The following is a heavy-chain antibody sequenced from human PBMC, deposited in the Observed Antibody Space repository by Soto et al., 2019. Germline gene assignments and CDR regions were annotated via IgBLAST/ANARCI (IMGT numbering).Heavy chain of an antibody. J-gene: IGHJ4*02. CDR2: IIPIFGTA. Sequence: SVKVSCKASGGTFSSYAISWVRQAPGQGLEWVGGIIPIFGTANYAQKFQGRVTITADESTSTAYMELSSLRSEDTAVYYCARPLTPLNSRRFDYWGQGTLVTVSS. CDR1: GGTFSSYA. D-gene: IGHD6-13*01. V-gene: IGHV1-69*13. CDR3: ARPLTPLNSRRFDY.